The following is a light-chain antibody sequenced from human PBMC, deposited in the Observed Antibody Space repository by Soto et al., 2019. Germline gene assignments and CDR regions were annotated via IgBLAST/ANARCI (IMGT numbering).Light chain of an antibody. V-gene: IGKV3-11*01. J-gene: IGKJ1*01. Sequence: ENALTQSPGTLSLSPGERATLSCRASQSVSNNYLAWYQQKPGQAPRLLIYGASNRAAGIPARFSASGTGTDFTLTISDVQPEDFAVYYCHQRQSWPRTFGQGTKVDIK. CDR2: GAS. CDR1: QSVSNNY. CDR3: HQRQSWPRT.